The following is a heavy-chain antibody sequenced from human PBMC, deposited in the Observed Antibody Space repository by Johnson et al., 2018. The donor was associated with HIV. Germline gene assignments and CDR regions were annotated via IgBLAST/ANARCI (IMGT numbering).Heavy chain of an antibody. CDR1: GFTFDDYG. Sequence: VQLVESGGSVVRPGGSLRLSCAASGFTFDDYGMSWVRQAPGKGLEWVSGINWNGGSTYYADSVKGRFTISRDNSKNTLYLQMNSLRAEDTAVYYCARESITMIVVVTHDAFDIWGQGTMVTVSS. D-gene: IGHD3-22*01. V-gene: IGHV3-20*04. CDR3: ARESITMIVVVTHDAFDI. J-gene: IGHJ3*02. CDR2: INWNGGST.